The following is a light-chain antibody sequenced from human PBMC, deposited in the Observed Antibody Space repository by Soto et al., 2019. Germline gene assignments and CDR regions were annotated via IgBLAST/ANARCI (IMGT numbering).Light chain of an antibody. CDR1: QGISNY. V-gene: IGKV1-27*01. CDR3: QKYNTAPWT. J-gene: IGKJ1*01. Sequence: DIQMTQSPSSLSASIGDRVTITCRASQGISNYLAWYQQKPGKVPKLLIYAASTSPSGVPSWFSGSGSGTDFTLTISSLQPEDVATYYCQKYNTAPWTFGQGTKVEIK. CDR2: AAS.